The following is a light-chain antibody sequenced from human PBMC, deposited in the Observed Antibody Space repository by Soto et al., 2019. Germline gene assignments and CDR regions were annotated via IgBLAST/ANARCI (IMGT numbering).Light chain of an antibody. CDR1: QSVSSSY. V-gene: IGKV3-15*01. Sequence: EIVLTQSPGTLSLSPGERATLSCRAIQSVSSSYLAWYQQKPGQPPRLLISGASTRATGIPARFSGSGSGTEFTLTISSLQSEDFAVYYCQQYNNWPPWTFGQGTKVDI. CDR2: GAS. J-gene: IGKJ1*01. CDR3: QQYNNWPPWT.